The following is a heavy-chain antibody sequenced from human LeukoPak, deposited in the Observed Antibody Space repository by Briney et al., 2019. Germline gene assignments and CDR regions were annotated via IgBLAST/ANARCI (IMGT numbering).Heavy chain of an antibody. J-gene: IGHJ6*02. D-gene: IGHD2-2*01. V-gene: IGHV4-59*01. CDR1: VGSISSYY. CDR2: IYYSGST. Sequence: SETLSLTCTVSVGSISSYYWSWIRQPPGKGLEWIEYIYYSGSTNYNPSLKSRVTISVDTSKNQFSLKLSSVTAADTAVYYCARHLPDIVVVPAALRYYYYYGMDVWGQGTTVTVSS. CDR3: ARHLPDIVVVPAALRYYYYYGMDV.